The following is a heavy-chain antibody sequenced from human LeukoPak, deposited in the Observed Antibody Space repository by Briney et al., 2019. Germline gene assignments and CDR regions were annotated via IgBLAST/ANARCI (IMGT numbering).Heavy chain of an antibody. D-gene: IGHD6-13*01. CDR2: ISWNSGSI. CDR1: GFTFDDYA. Sequence: GGSLRLSCAASGFTFDDYAMHWVRQAPGKGLEWVSGISWNSGSIGYADSVKGRLTISRDNAKNSLYLQMNSLRAEDTALYYCAKAGSWYGSYYFDYWGQGTLVTVSS. V-gene: IGHV3-9*01. CDR3: AKAGSWYGSYYFDY. J-gene: IGHJ4*02.